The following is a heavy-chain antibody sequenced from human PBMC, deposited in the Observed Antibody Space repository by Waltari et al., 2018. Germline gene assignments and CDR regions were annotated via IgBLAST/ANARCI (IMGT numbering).Heavy chain of an antibody. J-gene: IGHJ3*02. CDR3: AREGYSYAPNGAFDI. V-gene: IGHV3-66*02. D-gene: IGHD5-18*01. CDR1: GFTVSSNY. CDR2: IYSGGST. Sequence: EVQLVESGGGLVQPGGSLRLSCAASGFTVSSNYMSWVRPAPGKGLEWVSVIYSGGSTYYADSVKGRFTISRDNSKNTLYLQMNSLRAEDTAVYYCAREGYSYAPNGAFDIWGQGTMVTVSS.